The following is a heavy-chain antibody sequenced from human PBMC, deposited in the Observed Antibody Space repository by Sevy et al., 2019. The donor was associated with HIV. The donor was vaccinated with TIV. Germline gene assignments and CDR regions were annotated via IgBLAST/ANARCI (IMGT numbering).Heavy chain of an antibody. V-gene: IGHV3-48*02. CDR1: GFTFSSYS. CDR3: ARDFMITFGGVIQRGYFDY. D-gene: IGHD3-16*02. J-gene: IGHJ4*02. CDR2: ISSSSSTI. Sequence: GGSLRLSCAASGFTFSSYSMNWVRQAPGKGLEWVSYISSSSSTIYYADSVKGRFTISRDNAKNSLYLQMNRLRDEDTAVYYCARDFMITFGGVIQRGYFDYWGQGTLVTVSS.